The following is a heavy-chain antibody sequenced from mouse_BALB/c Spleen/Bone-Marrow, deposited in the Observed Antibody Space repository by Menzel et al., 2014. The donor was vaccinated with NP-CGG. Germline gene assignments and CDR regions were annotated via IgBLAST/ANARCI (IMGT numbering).Heavy chain of an antibody. Sequence: QVQLQQPGDELVKPGASVKLSCMASGFTFTSYWIHWVKQRPGQGPEWIGEINPSNGRTNYDEKFKRKATLTEDKSSSTAYMQLSSLTSEDSAVYYCARDGNYRYAMDDWGQGTSVTVSS. D-gene: IGHD2-1*01. CDR3: ARDGNYRYAMDD. V-gene: IGHV1S81*02. CDR2: INPSNGRT. J-gene: IGHJ4*01. CDR1: GFTFTSYW.